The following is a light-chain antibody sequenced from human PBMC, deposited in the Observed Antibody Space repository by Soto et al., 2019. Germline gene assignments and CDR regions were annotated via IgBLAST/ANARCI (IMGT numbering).Light chain of an antibody. V-gene: IGLV1-51*01. CDR1: SSNIGNNY. Sequence: QSALTQPPSVSAAPGQKVTISCSGSSSNIGNNYVSWYQQLPGTAPKLLIYDNNKRPSGIPDRFSGSKSGTSGTLDITGLQTGDEADYYCGSWDSSLSAYVFGTGTKVTVL. CDR2: DNN. CDR3: GSWDSSLSAYV. J-gene: IGLJ1*01.